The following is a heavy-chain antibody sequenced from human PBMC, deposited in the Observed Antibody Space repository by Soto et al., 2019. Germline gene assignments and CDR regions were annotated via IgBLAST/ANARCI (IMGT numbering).Heavy chain of an antibody. Sequence: GASVKVSCKASGGTFSSYAISWVRQAPGQGLEWMGGIIPIFGTANYAQKFQGRVTITADKSTSTAYMELSSLRSEDTAVYYCAGYGDYRKEDKYYFDYWGQGTLVTVSS. V-gene: IGHV1-69*06. CDR1: GGTFSSYA. D-gene: IGHD4-17*01. J-gene: IGHJ4*02. CDR3: AGYGDYRKEDKYYFDY. CDR2: IIPIFGTA.